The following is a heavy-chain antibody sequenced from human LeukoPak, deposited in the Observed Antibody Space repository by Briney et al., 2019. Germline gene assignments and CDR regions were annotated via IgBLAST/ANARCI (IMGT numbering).Heavy chain of an antibody. CDR2: IYDGGAT. CDR3: AKSPAGDAFDV. CDR1: GASLNYNNYY. V-gene: IGHV4-39*01. J-gene: IGHJ3*01. D-gene: IGHD3-10*01. Sequence: PSETLSLICSVSGASLNYNNYYWGWIRQSPGQGLEWIASIYDGGATYYNPSLKSRVDIFVDTSKNQFSLSLRSVTAADTAVYYCAKSPAGDAFDVWGQGTMVTVSS.